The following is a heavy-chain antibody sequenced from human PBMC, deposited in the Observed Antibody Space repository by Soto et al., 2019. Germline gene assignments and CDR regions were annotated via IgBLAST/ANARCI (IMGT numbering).Heavy chain of an antibody. V-gene: IGHV4-59*02. CDR2: IYNNGRT. CDR1: GGSVYDFY. CDR3: ARGHGIYVRFDS. Sequence: QVHLQESGPGRVKPSETLSLTCSVSGGSVYDFYWNWLRQTPGKGLEWIGNIYNNGRTNYNPSLKNRVTISIDTSKNQFSLHLSSVTTADTAMYFGARGHGIYVRFDSWGQGTLVSVSS. D-gene: IGHD3-10*02. J-gene: IGHJ4*02.